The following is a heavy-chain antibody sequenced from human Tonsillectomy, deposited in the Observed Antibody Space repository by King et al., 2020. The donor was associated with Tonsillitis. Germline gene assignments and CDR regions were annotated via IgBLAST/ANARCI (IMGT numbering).Heavy chain of an antibody. CDR2: IYPSDSDT. CDR1: GYTFTTYW. CDR3: ARGPVGAI. Sequence: QLVQSGAEVKKPGESLKISCKGSGYTFTTYWIGWVRQKPGKGLEWMGIIYPSDSDTKYSPSFQGQVTISVDKSINTAYLQWSSLKASDSGIYYCARGPVGAIWGQGALVTVSS. V-gene: IGHV5-51*01. J-gene: IGHJ4*02.